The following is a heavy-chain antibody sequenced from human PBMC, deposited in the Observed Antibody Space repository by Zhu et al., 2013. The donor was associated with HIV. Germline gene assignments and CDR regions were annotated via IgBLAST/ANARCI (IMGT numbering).Heavy chain of an antibody. CDR2: INPDTGGT. CDR1: GYTFTAYY. CDR3: ARDSGTVTPTFDY. J-gene: IGHJ4*02. V-gene: IGHV1-2*02. Sequence: QVQLVQSGADVKKPGASVKVSCKSSGYTFTAYYVHWVRQAPGQGLEWMGWINPDTGGTNYAQKFQGRVTMTRDTSITTFYMELSRLRSDDTAVYYCARDSGTVTPTFDYWGQGTLVTVSS. D-gene: IGHD4-17*01.